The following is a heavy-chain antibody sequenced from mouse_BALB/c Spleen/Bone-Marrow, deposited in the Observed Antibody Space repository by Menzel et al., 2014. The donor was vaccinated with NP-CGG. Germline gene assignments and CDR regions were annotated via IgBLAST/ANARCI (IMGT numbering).Heavy chain of an antibody. CDR3: TRGRRGYGWYFDV. V-gene: IGHV5-6-5*01. CDR1: GFTFSGYA. D-gene: IGHD2-2*01. Sequence: EVKLVESGGDLVKPGGSLRLSCAASGFTFSGYAMSWVRQTPEKRLEWVASISNGGSTYYPDSVKGRFTISRDNARNILYLQMTSLRSEDTAMYYCTRGRRGYGWYFDVWGAGTTVTVSS. J-gene: IGHJ1*01. CDR2: ISNGGST.